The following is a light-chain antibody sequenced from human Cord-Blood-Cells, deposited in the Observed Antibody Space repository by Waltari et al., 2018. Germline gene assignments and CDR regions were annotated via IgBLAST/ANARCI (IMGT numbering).Light chain of an antibody. CDR1: SSNTGTNA. Sequence: QSLLTLPPSLSAAPRPRVTISCSRSSSNTGTNALKWYLQLPGKAPKLLIYYDDLLPSGVSDRFSGSKSGTSASLAISGLQSEDEADYYCAAWDDSLNGNVFGTGTKVTVL. CDR2: YDD. V-gene: IGLV1-36*01. CDR3: AAWDDSLNGNV. J-gene: IGLJ1*01.